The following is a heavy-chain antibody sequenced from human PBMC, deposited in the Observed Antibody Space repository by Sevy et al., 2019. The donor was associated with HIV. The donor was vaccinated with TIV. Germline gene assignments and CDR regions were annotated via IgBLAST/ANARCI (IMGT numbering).Heavy chain of an antibody. CDR1: GFTFSSYA. J-gene: IGHJ4*02. V-gene: IGHV3-23*01. CDR2: ISGSGGST. Sequence: GGSLRLSCAASGFTFSSYAMSWVRQAPGKGLEWVSAISGSGGSTYYADSVKGRFTISRDNSKNTRYLQMNSLRAEDTAVYYCAKEGECSSTSCYIDYWGQGTLVTVSS. D-gene: IGHD2-2*02. CDR3: AKEGECSSTSCYIDY.